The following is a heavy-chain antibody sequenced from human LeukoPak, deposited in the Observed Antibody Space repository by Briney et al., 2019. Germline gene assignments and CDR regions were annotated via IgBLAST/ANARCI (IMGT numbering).Heavy chain of an antibody. CDR2: ISGSGGRT. CDR3: AKEPVITVTTYSRHFDY. J-gene: IGHJ4*02. V-gene: IGHV3-23*01. D-gene: IGHD4-17*01. Sequence: GGSLRLSCAASGFTFSSYAMNWVRQAPGKGLEWVSGISGSGGRTYYADSVKGRFTISKDNSVNTLCLQINGLRAEDTAVYYCAKEPVITVTTYSRHFDYWGQGTLVTVSS. CDR1: GFTFSSYA.